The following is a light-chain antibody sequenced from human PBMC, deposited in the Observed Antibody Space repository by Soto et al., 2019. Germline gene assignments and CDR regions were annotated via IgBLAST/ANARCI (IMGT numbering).Light chain of an antibody. CDR3: QQFKSYPIT. CDR1: QSISSY. Sequence: DLQMTQSTSSLCESVGDTVTITCGASQSISSYLSWYQQKPGKAPKLLIYAASTLQNGVPSTFSGSGSGTEFTLTISSLQPEDFGTYYCQQFKSYPITFGQGTKVDI. CDR2: AAS. J-gene: IGKJ1*01. V-gene: IGKV1-9*01.